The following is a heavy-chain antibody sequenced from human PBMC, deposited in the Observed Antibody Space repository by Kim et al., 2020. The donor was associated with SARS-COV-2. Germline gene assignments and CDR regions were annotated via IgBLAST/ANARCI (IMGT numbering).Heavy chain of an antibody. CDR2: IYYSGST. CDR3: ASYSGSFYFQH. D-gene: IGHD1-26*01. V-gene: IGHV4-59*13. Sequence: SETLSLTCTVSGASITSYYWPWIRQPPGKGLELIGYIYYSGSTNYNPSLNSRVTLSVDTSKNQFSLKLSSVTAADTAVYYCASYSGSFYFQHWGLGTLITVSS. J-gene: IGHJ1*01. CDR1: GASITSYY.